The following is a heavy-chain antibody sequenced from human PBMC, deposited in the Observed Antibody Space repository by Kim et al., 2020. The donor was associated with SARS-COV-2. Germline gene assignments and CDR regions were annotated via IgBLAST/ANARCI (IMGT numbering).Heavy chain of an antibody. J-gene: IGHJ4*02. CDR3: ARQGSSSWRGYFDY. CDR1: GGSISSYY. CDR2: IYYSGST. V-gene: IGHV4-59*08. Sequence: SETLSLTCTVSGGSISSYYWSWIRQPPGKGLEWIGYIYYSGSTNYNPSLKSRVTISVDTSKNQFSLKLSSVTAADTAVYYCARQGSSSWRGYFDYWGQGTLVTVSS. D-gene: IGHD6-13*01.